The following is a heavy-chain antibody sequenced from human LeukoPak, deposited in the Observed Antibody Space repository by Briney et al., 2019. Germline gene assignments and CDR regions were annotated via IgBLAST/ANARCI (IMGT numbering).Heavy chain of an antibody. CDR1: GYTFTGHY. CDR2: IIPIFGTA. CDR3: ARVPEYCSGGSCYPYYFDY. V-gene: IGHV1-69*13. Sequence: SVKVSCKASGYTFTGHYMHWVRQAPGQGLEWMGGIIPIFGTANYAQKFQGRVTITADESTSTAYMELSSLRSEDTAVYYCARVPEYCSGGSCYPYYFDYWGQGTLVTVSS. D-gene: IGHD2-15*01. J-gene: IGHJ4*02.